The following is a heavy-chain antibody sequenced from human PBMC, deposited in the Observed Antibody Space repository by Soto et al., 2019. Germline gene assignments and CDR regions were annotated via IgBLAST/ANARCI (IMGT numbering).Heavy chain of an antibody. CDR2: ISSDGYNK. CDR1: GLSFISYG. J-gene: IGHJ4*02. Sequence: QVQLVESGGGVVQPGRSLRLSCAASGLSFISYGMHWVRQAPGKGLEWVAVISSDGYNKYYADSVKGRFTISRDNSKNTLYQQMNSLRTEDTAVYYCAKPYYYDSSAYLYYFDYWGQGTLVTVSS. CDR3: AKPYYYDSSAYLYYFDY. D-gene: IGHD3-22*01. V-gene: IGHV3-30*18.